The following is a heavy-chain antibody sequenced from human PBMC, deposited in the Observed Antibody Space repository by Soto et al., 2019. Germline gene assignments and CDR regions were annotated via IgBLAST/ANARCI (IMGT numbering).Heavy chain of an antibody. CDR3: ARGRRYSYGYFDY. D-gene: IGHD5-18*01. CDR2: INHSGST. CDR1: GGSFSGYY. J-gene: IGHJ4*02. V-gene: IGHV4-34*01. Sequence: QVQLQQWGAGLLKPSETLSLTCAVYGGSFSGYYWSWIRQPPGKGLEWIGEINHSGSTNYNPSLKSRVTISVDTSKNQFSLKLSSVTAADTAVYYCARGRRYSYGYFDYWGQGTRVTVSA.